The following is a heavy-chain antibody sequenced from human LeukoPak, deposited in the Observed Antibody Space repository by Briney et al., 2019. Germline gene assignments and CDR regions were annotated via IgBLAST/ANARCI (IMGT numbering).Heavy chain of an antibody. CDR1: GGSISSGDYY. CDR3: ARDQPTGAGTDY. D-gene: IGHD6-19*01. V-gene: IGHV4-30-4*08. CDR2: IYYSGST. J-gene: IGHJ4*02. Sequence: PSQTLSLTCTVPGGSISSGDYYWSWIRQPPGKGLEWIGYIYYSGSTYYNPSLKSRVTISVDTSKNQFSLKLSSVTAADTAVYYCARDQPTGAGTDYWGQGTLVTVSS.